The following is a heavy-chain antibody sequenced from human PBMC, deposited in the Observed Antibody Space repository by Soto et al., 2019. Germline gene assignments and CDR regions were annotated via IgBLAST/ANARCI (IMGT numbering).Heavy chain of an antibody. CDR1: GYTFMSYP. Sequence: ASVKVSCKASGYTFMSYPLHWVRQAPGQRPEWMGWINADSDRTQYSQKFQGRLTMTRDTSTSTGYMELSRLRSDDTAVYYCARSCISTSCYEHYFDYWGQGTLVTVSS. CDR3: ARSCISTSCYEHYFDY. V-gene: IGHV1-3*01. D-gene: IGHD2-2*01. J-gene: IGHJ4*02. CDR2: INADSDRT.